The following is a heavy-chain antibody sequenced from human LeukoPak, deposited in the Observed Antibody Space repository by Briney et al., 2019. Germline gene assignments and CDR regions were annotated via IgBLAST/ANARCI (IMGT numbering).Heavy chain of an antibody. D-gene: IGHD5-24*01. Sequence: PSETLSLTCAVYGGSFSRHYWSWIRQSPGKALEWIAEIDHRGDTNYNPSVKSRVTISVDTSKNQFSLKVRSLSAADTAVYYCARGATISETGYFDFWGQGTLVTVSS. V-gene: IGHV4-34*01. CDR1: GGSFSRHY. CDR2: IDHRGDT. J-gene: IGHJ4*03. CDR3: ARGATISETGYFDF.